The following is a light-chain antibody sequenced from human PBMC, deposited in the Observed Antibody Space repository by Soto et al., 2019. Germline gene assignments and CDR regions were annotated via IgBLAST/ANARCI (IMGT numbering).Light chain of an antibody. V-gene: IGKV1D-17*01. CDR1: QGISNY. CDR2: GAS. CDR3: QQRSNWPPIT. J-gene: IGKJ5*01. Sequence: NIQMTQSPSSLSASVGDRVTITCRARQGISNYLAWFQQKPGKVPKHLIYGASARATGIPDRFSGGGSGTDFTLTIRSLEPEDFAVYYCQQRSNWPPITFGQGTRLEIK.